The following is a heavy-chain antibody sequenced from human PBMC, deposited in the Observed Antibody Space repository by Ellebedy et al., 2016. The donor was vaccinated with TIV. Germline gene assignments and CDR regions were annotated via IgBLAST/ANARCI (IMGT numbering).Heavy chain of an antibody. CDR3: ARKMIPSYYYGMDV. D-gene: IGHD3-16*01. CDR1: GFTFSSYS. Sequence: GESLKISCAASGFTFSSYSMNWVRQAQGKGLEWVSYISSSSSTIYYADSVKGRFTISRDNAKNSLYLQMNSLRDEDTAVYYCARKMIPSYYYGMDVWGQGTTVTVSS. V-gene: IGHV3-48*02. CDR2: ISSSSSTI. J-gene: IGHJ6*02.